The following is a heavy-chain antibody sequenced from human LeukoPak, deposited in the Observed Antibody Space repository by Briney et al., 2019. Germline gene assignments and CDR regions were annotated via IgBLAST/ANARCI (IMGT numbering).Heavy chain of an antibody. V-gene: IGHV3-7*01. CDR3: ARDNRRYSGRTYYYYYMDV. CDR1: GFTFRSYS. J-gene: IGHJ6*03. CDR2: ITQEGSEK. D-gene: IGHD5-12*01. Sequence: AGGSLRLSCAASGFTFRSYSMNGVRQAPGKGLEGVANITQEGSEKYYVDSVKGRFTISRDNAKDSLYLQINSLRAEDTAVYYCARDNRRYSGRTYYYYYMDVWGKGTTVTVSS.